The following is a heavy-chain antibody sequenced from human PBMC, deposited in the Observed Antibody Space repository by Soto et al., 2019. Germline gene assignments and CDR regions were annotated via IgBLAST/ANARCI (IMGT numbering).Heavy chain of an antibody. J-gene: IGHJ6*04. Sequence: SETLSLTCTVSGGSISSYYWSWIRQPPGKGLEWIGYIYYSGSANYNPSLKSRVTISVDTSKNQFSLKLSSVTAADTAVYYCARGDYDILPGYYTDKAVWGKGTTVPVSS. CDR1: GGSISSYY. D-gene: IGHD3-9*01. V-gene: IGHV4-59*01. CDR2: IYYSGSA. CDR3: ARGDYDILPGYYTDKAV.